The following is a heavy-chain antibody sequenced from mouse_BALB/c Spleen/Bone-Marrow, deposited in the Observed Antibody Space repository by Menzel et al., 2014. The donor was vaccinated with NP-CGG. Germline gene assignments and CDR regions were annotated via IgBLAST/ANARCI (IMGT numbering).Heavy chain of an antibody. CDR3: RGGPWFAY. CDR1: GFSLTNYG. CDR2: IWGDGST. D-gene: IGHD3-3*01. J-gene: IGHJ3*01. Sequence: VQGVESGPGLVAPSQSLSITCTVSGFSLTNYGISWVRQPPGKGLEWLGVIWGDGSTNYHSALISRLSISKDNSKSQVLLKLNSQQTDDTATYYCRGGPWFAYWGQGTLVTVSA. V-gene: IGHV2-3*01.